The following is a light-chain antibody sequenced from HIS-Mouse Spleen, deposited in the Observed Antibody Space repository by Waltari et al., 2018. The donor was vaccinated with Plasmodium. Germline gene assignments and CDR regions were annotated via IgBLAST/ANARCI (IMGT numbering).Light chain of an antibody. CDR2: GAS. V-gene: IGKV3-15*01. CDR1: QSVSSN. CDR3: QQYNNWSFT. J-gene: IGKJ3*01. Sequence: EIVMTQSPATLSVSPGGSATLSCRASQSVSSNLAWYQQKPGQAPRLLIYGASTRATGIPARFSGSGSGTEFTLTISSLQSEDFAVYYCQQYNNWSFTFGPGTKVDIK.